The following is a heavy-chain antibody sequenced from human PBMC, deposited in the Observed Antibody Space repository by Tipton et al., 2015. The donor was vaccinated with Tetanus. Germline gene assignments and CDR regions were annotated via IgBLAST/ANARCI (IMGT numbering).Heavy chain of an antibody. V-gene: IGHV4-31*03. J-gene: IGHJ6*02. CDR1: GGSISSGGYY. Sequence: TLSLTCTVSGGSISSGGYYWSWIRQHPGKGLEWIGYIYYSGSTYYNPSLKSRVTISVDTSKNQFSLKLNSVTAAGTAVYYCARDGYYDILTGYYGVGVDRLYGMDVWGQGTTVTVSS. CDR3: ARDGYYDILTGYYGVGVDRLYGMDV. CDR2: IYYSGST. D-gene: IGHD3-9*01.